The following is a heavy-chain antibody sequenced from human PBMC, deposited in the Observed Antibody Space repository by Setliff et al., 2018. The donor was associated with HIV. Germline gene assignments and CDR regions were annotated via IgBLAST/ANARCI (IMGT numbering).Heavy chain of an antibody. CDR3: ATGGYYYYDKSDYYYHIDV. D-gene: IGHD3-22*01. CDR1: GGTFSSYA. Sequence: SVKVSCKASGGTFSSYAISWVRQAPGQGLEWMGGIIPIYGTANYAQKFQGRVTITADESSSTAYMELSSLRSEDTAVYYCATGGYYYYDKSDYYYHIDVWGKGTTVTV. V-gene: IGHV1-69*13. J-gene: IGHJ6*03. CDR2: IIPIYGTA.